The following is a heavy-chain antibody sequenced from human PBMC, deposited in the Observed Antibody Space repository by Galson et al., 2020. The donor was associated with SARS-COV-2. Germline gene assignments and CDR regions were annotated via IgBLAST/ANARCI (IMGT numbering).Heavy chain of an antibody. D-gene: IGHD3-10*01. CDR2: INAGNGNT. CDR3: ARGVHLWFGGYYYYGMDV. J-gene: IGHJ6*02. V-gene: IGHV1-3*01. CDR1: GYTFTSYA. Sequence: GASVKVSCKASGYTFTSYAMHWVRQAPGQRLEWMGWINAGNGNTKYSQKFQGRVTITRDTSASTAYMELSSLRSEDTAVYYCARGVHLWFGGYYYYGMDVWGQGTTVTVSS.